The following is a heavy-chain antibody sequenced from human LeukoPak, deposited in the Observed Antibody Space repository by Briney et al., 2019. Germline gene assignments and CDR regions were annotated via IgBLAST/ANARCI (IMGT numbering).Heavy chain of an antibody. Sequence: PSETLSLTCTVSGGSISSYYWSWIPQPPGEGLEWIGYIYYSGSTNYNPSLKSRVTISVDTSKIQFSLKLSSVTAADTAVYYCATSPHYDFWSGYSWFDPWGQGTLVTVSS. V-gene: IGHV4-59*08. J-gene: IGHJ5*02. CDR3: ATSPHYDFWSGYSWFDP. CDR2: IYYSGST. D-gene: IGHD3-3*01. CDR1: GGSISSYY.